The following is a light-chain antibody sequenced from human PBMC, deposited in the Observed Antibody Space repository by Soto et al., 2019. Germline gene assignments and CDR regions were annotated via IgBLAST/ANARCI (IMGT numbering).Light chain of an antibody. CDR2: DTD. V-gene: IGLV7-46*01. Sequence: VVTQEPSLTVSPGGTVTLTCGSSTGPVTNGHFPYWFQQKPGQAPRPLIYDTDNKQSWTPARFSASLLGDKAALTLSGALPEDEADYYCLLSYTGRLYVFGPGTKLTVL. J-gene: IGLJ1*01. CDR3: LLSYTGRLYV. CDR1: TGPVTNGHF.